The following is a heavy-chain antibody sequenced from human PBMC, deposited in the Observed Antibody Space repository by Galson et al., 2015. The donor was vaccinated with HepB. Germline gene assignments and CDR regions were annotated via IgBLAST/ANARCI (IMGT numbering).Heavy chain of an antibody. Sequence: SVKVSCKASGYTFTSYGISWVRQAPGQGLEWMGRINPNSGGTNYAQKFQGRVTMTRDTSISTAYMELSRLRSDDTAVYYCARDFHGDSIDYWGQGTLVTVSS. CDR2: INPNSGGT. V-gene: IGHV1-2*06. J-gene: IGHJ4*02. CDR3: ARDFHGDSIDY. D-gene: IGHD4-17*01. CDR1: GYTFTSYG.